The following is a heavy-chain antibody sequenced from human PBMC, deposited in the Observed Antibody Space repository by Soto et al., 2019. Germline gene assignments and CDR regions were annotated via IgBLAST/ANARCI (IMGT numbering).Heavy chain of an antibody. J-gene: IGHJ6*02. D-gene: IGHD3-22*01. V-gene: IGHV1-46*01. CDR2: INPSGGST. CDR3: ASGYYYDSSGYLSYYGMDV. Sequence: ASVKVSCKASGYTLTRYYMHWVRQAPGQGHEWMGIINPSGGSTSYAQKFQGRVTMTRDTSTSTVYMELSSLRSEDTAVYYCASGYYYDSSGYLSYYGMDVWCQGTTVTVSS. CDR1: GYTLTRYY.